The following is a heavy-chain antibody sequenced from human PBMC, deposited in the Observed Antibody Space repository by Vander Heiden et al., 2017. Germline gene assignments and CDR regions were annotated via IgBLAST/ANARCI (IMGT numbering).Heavy chain of an antibody. CDR3: ARTDYGGNSYFQH. D-gene: IGHD4-17*01. CDR2: INHSGST. V-gene: IGHV4-30-2*01. J-gene: IGHJ1*01. CDR1: GGSISSGGYS. Sequence: QLQLQESASGLVKPSQTLSLTCAVPGGSISSGGYSGSWIRQPPGKGLEWIGYINHSGSTYYNPSLKSRVTISVDRSKNQFYLKLSSVTAADTAVYYCARTDYGGNSYFQHWGQGTLVTVSS.